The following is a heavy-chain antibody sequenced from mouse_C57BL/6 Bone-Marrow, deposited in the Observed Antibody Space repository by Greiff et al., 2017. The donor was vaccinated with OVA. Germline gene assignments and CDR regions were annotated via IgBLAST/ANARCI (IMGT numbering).Heavy chain of an antibody. CDR2: IYPGSGST. J-gene: IGHJ1*03. Sequence: QVQLPQPGAELVKPGASVKMSCKASGYTFTSYWITWVKQRPGQGLEWIGDIYPGSGSTNYHEQFKSKATLTVDTSASTADMQLSSLTSEDSAVDYGARGGMTTPWYFDVWGTGTTVTVAS. D-gene: IGHD2-13*01. V-gene: IGHV1-55*01. CDR1: GYTFTSYW. CDR3: ARGGMTTPWYFDV.